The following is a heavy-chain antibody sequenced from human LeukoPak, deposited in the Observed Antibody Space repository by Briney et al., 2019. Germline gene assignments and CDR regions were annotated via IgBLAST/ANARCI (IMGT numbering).Heavy chain of an antibody. CDR2: IIPIFGTA. CDR1: GGTFSSYA. Sequence: ASVKVSCKASGGTFSSYAISWVRQAPGQGLEWMGGIIPIFGTANYAQKFQGRVTITADESTSTAYMELSSLRSEDTAVYYCARAGRRGVVPAAIVIGYYYYMDVWGKGTTVTVSS. V-gene: IGHV1-69*13. CDR3: ARAGRRGVVPAAIVIGYYYYMDV. J-gene: IGHJ6*03. D-gene: IGHD2-2*01.